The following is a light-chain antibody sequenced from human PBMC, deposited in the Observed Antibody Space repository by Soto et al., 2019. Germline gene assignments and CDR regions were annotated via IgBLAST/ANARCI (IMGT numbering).Light chain of an antibody. CDR3: GSWDSSLSAYV. CDR1: SSNIGGNS. CDR2: DDD. Sequence: QSVLTQPPSVSAAPGQKVTISCSGNSSNIGGNSVSWYQQLPGTAPTLLIYDDDKRPSGIPDRFSGSKSGTSATLGITGFQTGDEADYYCGSWDSSLSAYVFGTGTKVTVL. V-gene: IGLV1-51*01. J-gene: IGLJ1*01.